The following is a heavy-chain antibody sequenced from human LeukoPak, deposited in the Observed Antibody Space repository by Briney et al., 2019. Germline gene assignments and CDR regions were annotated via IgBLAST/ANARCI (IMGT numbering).Heavy chain of an antibody. CDR2: ISGSGDRT. CDR1: GFTFSNYA. Sequence: GGSLRLSCVGAGFTFSNYAMTWVRQAPGKGLGWVSGISGSGDRTYYADSVKGRFAISRDNSKNTLYLQMNSLTDDDSAVYYCAKDRIPVAGRQDIWDYWGQGTLVTVSS. D-gene: IGHD6-19*01. CDR3: AKDRIPVAGRQDIWDY. J-gene: IGHJ4*02. V-gene: IGHV3-23*01.